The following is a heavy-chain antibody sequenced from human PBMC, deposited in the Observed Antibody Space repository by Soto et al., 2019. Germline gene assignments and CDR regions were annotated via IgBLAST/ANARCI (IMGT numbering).Heavy chain of an antibody. CDR2: IYYSGST. D-gene: IGHD2-8*01. V-gene: IGHV4-31*03. CDR1: GGSISSGGYY. Sequence: QVQLQESGPGLVKPSQTLSLTRTVSGGSISSGGYYWSWIRQHPGKGLEWIGYIYYSGSTYYNPSLKSRVTISVDTSKNQFSLKLSSVTAADTAGYYCARCFARGVIDYWGQGTLVTVSS. J-gene: IGHJ4*02. CDR3: ARCFARGVIDY.